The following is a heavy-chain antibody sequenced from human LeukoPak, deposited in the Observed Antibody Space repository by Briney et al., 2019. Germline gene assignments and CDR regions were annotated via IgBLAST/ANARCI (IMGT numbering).Heavy chain of an antibody. CDR3: ARCGGGTTCPSYYYFYMDV. Sequence: SVKVSCKASGGTFSSYAISWVRQAPGQGLEWMGGIIPVFAIANYAQKFQGRVTITADESTSTVYMELSSLRSEDTAVYYCARCGGGTTCPSYYYFYMDVWGKGTTVTISS. D-gene: IGHD2-15*01. CDR1: GGTFSSYA. CDR2: IIPVFAIA. V-gene: IGHV1-69*13. J-gene: IGHJ6*03.